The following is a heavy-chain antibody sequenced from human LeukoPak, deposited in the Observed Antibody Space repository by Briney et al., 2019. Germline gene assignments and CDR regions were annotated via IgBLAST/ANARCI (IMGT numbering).Heavy chain of an antibody. CDR1: GYSFTSYW. Sequence: RGESLKISCKGSGYSFTSYWIGWVRQMPGKGLEWMGIIYPGDSDTRYSPSFQGQVTISADKSISTAYLQWSSLKASDTAMYYCARTVVDYYDSSGYYDYWGQGTLVTVSS. J-gene: IGHJ4*02. CDR3: ARTVVDYYDSSGYYDY. D-gene: IGHD3-22*01. V-gene: IGHV5-51*01. CDR2: IYPGDSDT.